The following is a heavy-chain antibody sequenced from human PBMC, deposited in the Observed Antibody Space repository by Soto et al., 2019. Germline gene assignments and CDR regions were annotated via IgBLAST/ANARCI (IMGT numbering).Heavy chain of an antibody. CDR2: ITADGGT. J-gene: IGHJ3*02. CDR1: GFIFSSYF. D-gene: IGHD2-15*01. V-gene: IGHV3-23*01. CDR3: APHVSCSGGSCQYDAFNI. Sequence: EVQVLESGGGLVQPGGSLRLSCEASGFIFSSYFMTWIRQPPGNGPEWVSTITADGGTYYADSVKGRFAMSRDTSKSTLYLQMNSLGAEDTAAYYCAPHVSCSGGSCQYDAFNIRGQGTMVTVSS.